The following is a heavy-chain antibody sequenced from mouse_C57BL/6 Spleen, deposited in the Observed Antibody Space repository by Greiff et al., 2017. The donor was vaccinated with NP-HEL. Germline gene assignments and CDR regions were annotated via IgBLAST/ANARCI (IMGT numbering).Heavy chain of an antibody. V-gene: IGHV1-50*01. CDR1: GYTFTSYW. CDR2: IDPSDSYT. CDR3: VRKGGWLLPYYFDY. J-gene: IGHJ2*01. Sequence: VQLQQPGAELVKPGASVKLSCKASGYTFTSYWMQWVKQRPGQGLEWIGEIDPSDSYTNYNQKFKGKATLTVDTSSSTAYMQLSSLTSEDSAVYYCVRKGGWLLPYYFDYWGQGTTLTVSS. D-gene: IGHD2-3*01.